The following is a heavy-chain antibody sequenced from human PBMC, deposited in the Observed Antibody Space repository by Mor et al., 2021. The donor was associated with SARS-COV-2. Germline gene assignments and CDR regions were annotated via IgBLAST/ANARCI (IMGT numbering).Heavy chain of an antibody. V-gene: IGHV4-34*01. CDR3: ARYYYDSSGYYHDAFDI. D-gene: IGHD3-22*01. J-gene: IGHJ3*02. Sequence: GLEWIGEINHSGSTNYNPSLKSRVTISVDTSKNQFSLKLSSVTAADTAVYYCARYYYDSSGYYHDAFDIWGQGTMVTVS. CDR2: INHSGST.